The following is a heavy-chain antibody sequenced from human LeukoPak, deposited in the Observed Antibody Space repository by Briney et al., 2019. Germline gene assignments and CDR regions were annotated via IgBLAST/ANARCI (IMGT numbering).Heavy chain of an antibody. J-gene: IGHJ6*02. CDR2: IIAYNGNT. CDR1: GYTFTSYG. CDR3: AREEYQLLDYYYYGMDV. V-gene: IGHV1-18*01. Sequence: GASVKVSCKASGYTFTSYGFNWVRQAPGQGLEWMGWIIAYNGNTNYAQKLQGRVTMTTDTSTSTAYMELRSLRSDDTAVYYCAREEYQLLDYYYYGMDVWGQGTTVTVSS. D-gene: IGHD2-2*01.